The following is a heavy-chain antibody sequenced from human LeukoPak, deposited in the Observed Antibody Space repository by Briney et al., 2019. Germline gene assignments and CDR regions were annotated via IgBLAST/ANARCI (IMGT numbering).Heavy chain of an antibody. V-gene: IGHV1-46*01. J-gene: IGHJ4*02. CDR2: INPSGGST. CDR1: GYTFTNYG. D-gene: IGHD5-18*01. Sequence: ASVKVSCKTSGYTFTNYGLTWVRQAPGQGLEWMGIINPSGGSTSYAQKFQGRVTMTRDTSTSTVYMELSSLRSEDTAVYYCARDRDTAMAMYYFDYWGQGTLVTVSS. CDR3: ARDRDTAMAMYYFDY.